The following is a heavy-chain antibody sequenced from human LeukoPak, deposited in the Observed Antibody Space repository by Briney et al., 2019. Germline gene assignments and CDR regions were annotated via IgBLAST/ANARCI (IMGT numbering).Heavy chain of an antibody. CDR2: INHSGST. J-gene: IGHJ6*02. CDR3: ARGGRNYDIHRYYYYGMDV. D-gene: IGHD3-9*01. V-gene: IGHV4-34*01. CDR1: GGSFSGYY. Sequence: SETLSLTCAVYGGSFSGYYWSWIRQPPGKGLEWIGEINHSGSTNYNPSLKSRVTISVDTSKNQFSLKLSSVTAADTAVYYCARGGRNYDIHRYYYYGMDVWGQGTTVTVSS.